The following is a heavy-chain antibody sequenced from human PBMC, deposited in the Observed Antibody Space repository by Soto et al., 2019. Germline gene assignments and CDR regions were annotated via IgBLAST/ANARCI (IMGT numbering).Heavy chain of an antibody. D-gene: IGHD3-10*01. J-gene: IGHJ4*02. CDR2: ISAYNGGT. V-gene: IGHV1-18*01. CDR3: AREDSDGSGTGFDY. CDR1: DYTFTNYG. Sequence: GASVKVSCKASDYTFTNYGISWVRQAPGQGLEWMGWISAYNGGTNYAQKFQGWVTITRDTSVSTADMEMSRLKSDDTAVYYCAREDSDGSGTGFDYWGQGTLVTVSS.